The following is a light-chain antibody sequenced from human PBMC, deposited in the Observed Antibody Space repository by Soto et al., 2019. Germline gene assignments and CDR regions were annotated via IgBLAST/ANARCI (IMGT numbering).Light chain of an antibody. CDR3: CSYAGIYPYV. CDR2: DVT. CDR1: SSDVGGYNY. V-gene: IGLV2-11*01. Sequence: QSALTQPRSVSGSPGQSVTISCTGTSSDVGGYNYVSWYQHHPGKAPKLMICDVTKRPSGVPDRFSGSKSGNTASLTISGLQAEDEADYYCCSYAGIYPYVLGTGTKLTVL. J-gene: IGLJ1*01.